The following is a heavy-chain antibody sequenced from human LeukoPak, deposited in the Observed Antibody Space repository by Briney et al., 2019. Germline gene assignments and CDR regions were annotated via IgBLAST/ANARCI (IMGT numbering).Heavy chain of an antibody. Sequence: IPSETLSLTCAVYGGSFSGYYWSWIRQPPGKGLEWIGEINHSGSTNYNPSLKSRVTISVDTSKNQFSLKLSSVTAADTAVYYCATGRRRDGYHNRRRAFDIWGQGTMVTVSS. D-gene: IGHD5-24*01. J-gene: IGHJ3*02. V-gene: IGHV4-34*01. CDR3: ATGRRRDGYHNRRRAFDI. CDR2: INHSGST. CDR1: GGSFSGYY.